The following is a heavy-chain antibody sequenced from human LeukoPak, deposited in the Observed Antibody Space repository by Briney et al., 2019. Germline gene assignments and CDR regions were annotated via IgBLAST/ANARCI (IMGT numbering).Heavy chain of an antibody. J-gene: IGHJ4*02. Sequence: ASVKVSCKTSGYTFSEYYIYWVRQAPGQGLEWMGWIDPSTGGTNYAQNFQGRVTMTRDTSITTVYMELSSLKSDDTAVYHCARGNNYGSGSLFYGWGQGTLVTVSS. CDR1: GYTFSEYY. CDR2: IDPSTGGT. V-gene: IGHV1-2*02. D-gene: IGHD3-10*01. CDR3: ARGNNYGSGSLFYG.